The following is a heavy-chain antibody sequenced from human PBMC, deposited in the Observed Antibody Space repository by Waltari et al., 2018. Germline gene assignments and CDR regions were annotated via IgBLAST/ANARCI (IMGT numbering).Heavy chain of an antibody. CDR2: IRYDGSNK. Sequence: QVQLVESGGGVVQPGGSLRLSCAASGFTFSSFGMHWVRQAPGKGLEWVAFIRYDGSNKYYADSVKGRFTISRDNSKNTLYLQMNSLRAEDTAVYYCAKSWSNWGQGTLVTVSS. CDR1: GFTFSSFG. D-gene: IGHD2-8*01. V-gene: IGHV3-30*02. J-gene: IGHJ4*02. CDR3: AKSWSN.